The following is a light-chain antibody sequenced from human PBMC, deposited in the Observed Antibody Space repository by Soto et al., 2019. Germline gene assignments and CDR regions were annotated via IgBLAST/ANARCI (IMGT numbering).Light chain of an antibody. J-gene: IGKJ5*01. CDR1: QNVDTKY. CDR3: QQYNNWPFS. V-gene: IGKV3-20*01. CDR2: GAS. Sequence: EIGLTQSPVTLSLSPGDRATLSCRASQNVDTKYLAWYQFKPGQAPRIIIFGASGRATGIPDRFSGSGSETDFTLTISGLQSEDSAVYFCQQYNNWPFSFGQGTRLEIK.